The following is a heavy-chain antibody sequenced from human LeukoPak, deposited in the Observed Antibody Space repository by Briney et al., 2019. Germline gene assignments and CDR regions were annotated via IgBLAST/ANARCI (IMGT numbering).Heavy chain of an antibody. Sequence: GGSLRLSCAASGFTFSSYGMHWVRQAPGEGLEWVAVIWYDGSNKYYADSVKGRFTISRDNSKNTLYLQMNSLRAEDTAVYYCARDRGYSYGYGVRWDYGGNSGLYYWGQGTLVTVSS. J-gene: IGHJ4*02. CDR1: GFTFSSYG. CDR2: IWYDGSNK. CDR3: ARDRGYSYGYGVRWDYGGNSGLYY. V-gene: IGHV3-33*01. D-gene: IGHD5-18*01.